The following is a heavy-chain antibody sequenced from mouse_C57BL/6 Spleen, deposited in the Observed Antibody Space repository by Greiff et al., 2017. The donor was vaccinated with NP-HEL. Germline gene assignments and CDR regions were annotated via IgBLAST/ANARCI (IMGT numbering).Heavy chain of an antibody. J-gene: IGHJ2*01. Sequence: QVQLQQSGAELVRPGASVKLSCKASGYTFTDYYINWVKQRPGQGLEWIARIYPGSGNTYYNEKFKGKATLTAEKSSSTAYMQLSSLTSEDSAVYFCARDRDSNLDYWGQGTTLTVSS. CDR2: IYPGSGNT. CDR1: GYTFTDYY. CDR3: ARDRDSNLDY. D-gene: IGHD2-5*01. V-gene: IGHV1-76*01.